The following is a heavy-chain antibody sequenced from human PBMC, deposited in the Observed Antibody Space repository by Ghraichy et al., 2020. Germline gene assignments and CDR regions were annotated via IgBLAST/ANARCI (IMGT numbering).Heavy chain of an antibody. CDR2: IRSKAYGGTT. CDR3: TRDPLRHGSSWYFWSDYYYYYGMDV. D-gene: IGHD6-13*01. J-gene: IGHJ6*02. CDR1: GFTFGDYA. Sequence: GGSLRLSCTASGFTFGDYAMSWFRQAPGKGLEWVGFIRSKAYGGTTEYAASVKGRFTISRDDSKSIAYLQMNSLKTEDTAVYYCTRDPLRHGSSWYFWSDYYYYYGMDVWGQGTTVTVSS. V-gene: IGHV3-49*03.